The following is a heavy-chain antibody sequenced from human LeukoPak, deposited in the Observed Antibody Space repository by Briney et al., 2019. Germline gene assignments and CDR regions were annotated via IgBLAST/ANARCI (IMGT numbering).Heavy chain of an antibody. D-gene: IGHD1-26*01. CDR1: GFTFSSHW. CDR2: IKQDGSEK. CDR3: ARDRYSGSPTTIFDY. V-gene: IGHV3-7*03. J-gene: IGHJ4*02. Sequence: PGGSLRLSCAASGFTFSSHWMHWVRQAPGKGLEWVANIKQDGSEKYYVDSVKGRFTISRDNAKNSLYLQMNSLRAEDTAVYYCARDRYSGSPTTIFDYWGQGTLVTVSS.